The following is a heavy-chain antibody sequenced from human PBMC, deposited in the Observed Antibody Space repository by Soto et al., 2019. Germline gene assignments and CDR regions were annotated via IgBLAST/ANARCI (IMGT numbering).Heavy chain of an antibody. CDR1: GYTFTSYD. J-gene: IGHJ6*02. V-gene: IGHV1-8*01. D-gene: IGHD3-3*01. Sequence: RASVKVSCKASGYTFTSYDINWVRQATGQGLEWMGWMNPNSGNTGYAQKFQGRVTMTRNTSISTAYMELSSLRSEDTAVYYCARGPYYDFWSGYWYYYYGMDVWGQGTTVTVSS. CDR2: MNPNSGNT. CDR3: ARGPYYDFWSGYWYYYYGMDV.